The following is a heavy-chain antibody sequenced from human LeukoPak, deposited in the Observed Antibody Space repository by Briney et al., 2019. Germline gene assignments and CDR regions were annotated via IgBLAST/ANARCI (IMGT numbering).Heavy chain of an antibody. CDR2: IYYTGTP. V-gene: IGHV4-59*08. D-gene: IGHD6-19*01. J-gene: IGHJ4*02. Sequence: PSETLSLTCTVSRGSMSSYYWGWIRHPPGKGREWIGYIYYTGTPKSNSSLKSRATLSVATSKNQFSLKRTSVSAADPAVYSFARQNSGWKGVDYWGQGALVTVSS. CDR3: ARQNSGWKGVDY. CDR1: RGSMSSYY.